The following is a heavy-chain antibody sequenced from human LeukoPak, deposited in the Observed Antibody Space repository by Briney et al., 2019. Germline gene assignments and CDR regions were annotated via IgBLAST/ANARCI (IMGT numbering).Heavy chain of an antibody. CDR3: ARGQKYRNGYTVTELGSGYFDY. CDR2: IYYSGST. V-gene: IGHV4-59*01. J-gene: IGHJ4*02. CDR1: GGSISSYY. D-gene: IGHD5-18*01. Sequence: SETLSLTCTVSGGSISSYYWSWIRQPPGKGLEWIGYIYYSGSTNYNPSLKSRVTISVDTSKNQFSLNLSSVTAADTAVYYCARGQKYRNGYTVTELGSGYFDYWGQGTLVTVSS.